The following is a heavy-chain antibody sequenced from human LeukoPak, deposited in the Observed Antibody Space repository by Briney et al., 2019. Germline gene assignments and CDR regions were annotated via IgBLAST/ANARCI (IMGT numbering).Heavy chain of an antibody. CDR3: AADYGSGSYRFDC. J-gene: IGHJ4*02. V-gene: IGHV4-30-2*01. D-gene: IGHD3-10*01. CDR1: GGSISSGDYS. Sequence: SETLSLTCAVSGGSISSGDYSWSWIRQPPGNGLEWIGYIYHSGRTPYNPSLKSRVTISVDRSKNQFSLKLSSVTAADTAVYYCAADYGSGSYRFDCWGQGTLVTVSS. CDR2: IYHSGRT.